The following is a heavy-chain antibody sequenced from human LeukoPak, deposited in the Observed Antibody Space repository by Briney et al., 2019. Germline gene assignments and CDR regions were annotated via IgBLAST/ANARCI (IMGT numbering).Heavy chain of an antibody. D-gene: IGHD3-16*01. CDR3: ATNTDYRFDY. Sequence: GGSLRLSCVASGFPFSSYWMTWVRQAPGKGLEWVANIKQDGSKKSYVDSVKGRFTISRDNAKNSLYLQMNSLRAEDTAIYYCATNTDYRFDYWGQGILVTVSS. CDR1: GFPFSSYW. J-gene: IGHJ4*02. V-gene: IGHV3-7*01. CDR2: IKQDGSKK.